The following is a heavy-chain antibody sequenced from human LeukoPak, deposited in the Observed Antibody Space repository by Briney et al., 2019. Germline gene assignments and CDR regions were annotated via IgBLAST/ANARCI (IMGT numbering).Heavy chain of an antibody. CDR2: ISAYNGNT. V-gene: IGHV1-18*01. CDR1: VYTFTSYG. CDR3: ARDPPNYYRDVSAY. D-gene: IGHD3-10*01. Sequence: AASVKVSCKASVYTFTSYGISWLRQAPGQGLEWMGWISAYNGNTNYAQKLQGRITMTTDTSTSTAYMELRSLRSDDRPVYYCARDPPNYYRDVSAYWGQGTLVTVPS. J-gene: IGHJ4*02.